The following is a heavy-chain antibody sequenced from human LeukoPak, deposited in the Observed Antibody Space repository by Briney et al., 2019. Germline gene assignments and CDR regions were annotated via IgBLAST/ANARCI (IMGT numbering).Heavy chain of an antibody. V-gene: IGHV1-3*01. J-gene: IGHJ4*02. CDR3: AREISPSDY. Sequence: ASVKVSCKASGHTSTTYAIHWVRQAPGQGLEWMGWINAGNGNIKYSQKLQGRVTITADESTSTAYMELSSLRSEDTAVYYCAREISPSDYWGQGTLVTVSS. D-gene: IGHD3-3*01. CDR1: GHTSTTYA. CDR2: INAGNGNI.